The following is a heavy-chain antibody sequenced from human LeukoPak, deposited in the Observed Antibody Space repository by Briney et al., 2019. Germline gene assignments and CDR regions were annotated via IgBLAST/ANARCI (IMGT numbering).Heavy chain of an antibody. CDR3: AKWGGTMIEPD. CDR2: INSDGSST. Sequence: GGSLRLSCAASGFTFSSYWVHWVRQAPGKGLVWVSRINSDGSSTNYADSVKGRFIISRDNAKNTLSLQMNSLRAEDTAVYYCAKWGGTMIEPDWGQGTLVTVSS. V-gene: IGHV3-74*01. J-gene: IGHJ4*02. CDR1: GFTFSSYW. D-gene: IGHD3-22*01.